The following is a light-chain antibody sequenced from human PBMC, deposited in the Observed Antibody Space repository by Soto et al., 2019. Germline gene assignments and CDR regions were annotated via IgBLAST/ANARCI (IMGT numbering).Light chain of an antibody. CDR1: QSISSK. J-gene: IGKJ5*01. Sequence: EIVMTQSPASLSVSAGDRATISCRASQSISSKLAWYQQKPGQAPTLLIYDTSTRATGIPARFSGSGSGTEFTLTIISLQPEDYAVYYCQQYSNWPPITFGQGTRLEIK. CDR3: QQYSNWPPIT. CDR2: DTS. V-gene: IGKV3-15*01.